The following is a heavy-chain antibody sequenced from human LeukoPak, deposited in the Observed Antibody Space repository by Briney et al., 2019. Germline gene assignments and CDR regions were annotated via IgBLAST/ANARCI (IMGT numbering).Heavy chain of an antibody. V-gene: IGHV3-20*04. CDR2: INWNGGST. CDR3: ARPDTWTTEWKYFQH. D-gene: IGHD4-17*01. CDR1: GFTFDDYG. J-gene: IGHJ1*01. Sequence: PGGSLRLSCAASGFTFDDYGMSWVRQAPGKGVEWVSGINWNGGSTGYADSVKGRFTISRDNAKNSLYLQMNSLRAEDTALYYCARPDTWTTEWKYFQHWGQGTLVTVSS.